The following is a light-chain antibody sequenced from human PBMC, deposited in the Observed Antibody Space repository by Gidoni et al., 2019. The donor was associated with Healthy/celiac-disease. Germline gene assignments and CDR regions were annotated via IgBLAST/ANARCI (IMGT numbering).Light chain of an antibody. Sequence: DIVMTQSPLSLPVTPGEPASISCRSSQSLLHSNGYNCWDWYLQKTGQSPQLRVYLGSHRASGVPDRFSGSGSGADFTLKISRVEAEDVGVYYCMQALQTPRYTFGQGTKLEIK. CDR2: LGS. CDR1: QSLLHSNGYNC. CDR3: MQALQTPRYT. J-gene: IGKJ2*01. V-gene: IGKV2-28*01.